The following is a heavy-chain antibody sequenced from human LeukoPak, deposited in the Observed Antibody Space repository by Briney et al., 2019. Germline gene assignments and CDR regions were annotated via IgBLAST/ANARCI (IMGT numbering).Heavy chain of an antibody. CDR1: GASITNTSSY. D-gene: IGHD3-10*01. V-gene: IGHV4-39*01. CDR2: ISYSGTS. J-gene: IGHJ4*02. CDR3: ARNSNYGHSTISY. Sequence: PSETLSLTCTVSGASITNTSSYWVWIRQPPGGGLEWVATISYSGTSAYNPSLKSRVTSSLDTSKSQFSLKLNSATAADTAVYFCARNSNYGHSTISYWGQGTLVTVSS.